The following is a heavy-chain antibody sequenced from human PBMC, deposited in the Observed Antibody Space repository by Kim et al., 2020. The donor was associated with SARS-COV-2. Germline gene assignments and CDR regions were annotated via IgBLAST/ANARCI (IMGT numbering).Heavy chain of an antibody. Sequence: GGSLRLSCAASGFTFSSYGMHWVRQAPGKGLEWVAVIWYDGSNKYYADSVKGRFTISRDNSKNTLYLQMNSLRAEDTAVYYCAKEQTVYGDYAYYYYGMDVWGQGTTVTVSS. J-gene: IGHJ6*02. CDR2: IWYDGSNK. CDR1: GFTFSSYG. V-gene: IGHV3-33*06. D-gene: IGHD4-17*01. CDR3: AKEQTVYGDYAYYYYGMDV.